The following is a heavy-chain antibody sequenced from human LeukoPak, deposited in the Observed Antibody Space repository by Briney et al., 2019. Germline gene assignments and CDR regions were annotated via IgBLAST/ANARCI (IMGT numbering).Heavy chain of an antibody. CDR2: TYYRSKWYN. D-gene: IGHD6-19*01. CDR3: ASGAVAGTDYYYYMDV. V-gene: IGHV6-1*01. Sequence: SQTLSLTCAISGDSVSSNSAAWNWIRQSPSRGLEWPGRTYYRSKWYNDYAVSVKSRITINPDTSKNQFSLQLNSVTPEDTAVYYCASGAVAGTDYYYYMDVWGKGTTVTVSS. CDR1: GDSVSSNSAA. J-gene: IGHJ6*03.